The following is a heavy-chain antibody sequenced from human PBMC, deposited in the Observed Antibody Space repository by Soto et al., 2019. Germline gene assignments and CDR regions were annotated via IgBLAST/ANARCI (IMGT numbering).Heavy chain of an antibody. V-gene: IGHV4-31*03. CDR3: ARVGKDSSSSLVDWFDP. CDR2: IYYSGST. CDR1: GGSISSGGYF. Sequence: SETLSLTCTVSGGSISSGGYFWSWIRQRPGKGLEWIGYIYYSGSTYYNPSLKSRVTISVDTSKNQFSLKLSSVTAADTAVYYCARVGKDSSSSLVDWFDPWGQGTLVTVSS. D-gene: IGHD6-6*01. J-gene: IGHJ5*02.